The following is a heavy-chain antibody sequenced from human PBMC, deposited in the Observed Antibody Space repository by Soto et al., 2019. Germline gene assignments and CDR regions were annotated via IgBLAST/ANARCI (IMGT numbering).Heavy chain of an antibody. Sequence: SETLSLTCPVSGFSVTSGSYFWSWIRQPPGKGLEWIGYIYYSGTTNYNPTNHNPSLKSRVTMSVDTSKNQFSLKLSSVTAADTAVYYCARLDLRIHVWGMDVWGQGTTVTVSS. D-gene: IGHD5-18*01. CDR1: GFSVTSGSYF. CDR2: IYYSGTT. CDR3: ARLDLRIHVWGMDV. V-gene: IGHV4-61*01. J-gene: IGHJ6*02.